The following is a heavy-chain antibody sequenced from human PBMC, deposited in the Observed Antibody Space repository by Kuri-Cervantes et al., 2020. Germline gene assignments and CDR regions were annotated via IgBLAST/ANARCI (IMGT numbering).Heavy chain of an antibody. J-gene: IGHJ4*02. V-gene: IGHV1-8*01. CDR2: MNPNSGNT. Sequence: ASVKVSCKAPGYTFTSYDINWVRQATGQGLEWMGWMNPNSGNTGYAQKFQGRVTMTRNTSISTAYMELSSLRSEDTAVYYCARDPVTLAAPLDYFDYWGQGTLVTVSS. CDR1: GYTFTSYD. D-gene: IGHD6-13*01. CDR3: ARDPVTLAAPLDYFDY.